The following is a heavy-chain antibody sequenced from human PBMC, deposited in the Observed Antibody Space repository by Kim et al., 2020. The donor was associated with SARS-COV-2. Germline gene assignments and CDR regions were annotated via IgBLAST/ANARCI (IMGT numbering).Heavy chain of an antibody. D-gene: IGHD1-26*01. Sequence: KGRFTISRDNSKHSLYRQMNSLRTEDTALYYCAKDPHPSPWELLGSFDYWGQGTLVTVSS. J-gene: IGHJ4*02. CDR3: AKDPHPSPWELLGSFDY. V-gene: IGHV3-43*01.